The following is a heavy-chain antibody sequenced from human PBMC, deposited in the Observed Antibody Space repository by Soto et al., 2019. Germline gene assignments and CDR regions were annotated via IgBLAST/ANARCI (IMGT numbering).Heavy chain of an antibody. CDR3: VSWVSPHFDY. Sequence: EVQLLESGGGLVQPGGSLRLSCAVSGLTFRNHAMSWVRQAPGKGLEWVSTIAPIGYSTHYAGSVEGRFTISRDDSKSTLDLQMNRLRADDTAVYYCVSWVSPHFDYWGQGTLVSVSS. CDR2: IAPIGYST. D-gene: IGHD2-8*01. CDR1: GLTFRNHA. V-gene: IGHV3-23*01. J-gene: IGHJ4*02.